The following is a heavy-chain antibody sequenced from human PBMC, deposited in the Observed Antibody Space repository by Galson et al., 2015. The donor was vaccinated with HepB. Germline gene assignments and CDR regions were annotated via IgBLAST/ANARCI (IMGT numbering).Heavy chain of an antibody. CDR1: GYRFTNYW. CDR2: IYPGDSYT. Sequence: QSGAEVKKPGESLKISCKGSGYRFTNYWIGWVRQMPGKGLERMGIIYPGDSYTTYSPSFQGQVTISADKSINTAYLQWSSLKTSDTALYYCARSAVPVARGYYYYYGMDAWGQGTTVTVSS. V-gene: IGHV5-51*01. CDR3: ARSAVPVARGYYYYYGMDA. J-gene: IGHJ6*02. D-gene: IGHD2-2*01.